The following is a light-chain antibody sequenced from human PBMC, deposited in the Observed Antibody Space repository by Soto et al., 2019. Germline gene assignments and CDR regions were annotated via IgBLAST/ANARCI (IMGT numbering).Light chain of an antibody. J-gene: IGKJ1*01. V-gene: IGKV1-5*01. Sequence: DIQMTQSPSTLSASVGDRVTITCRASQGVSYWLAWYQQKPGKAPKLLIYDRSSLASGVPRRFSASGSGTEFILTINSLQPDDAATYYCQQYNSWWTFGQGTKLEI. CDR3: QQYNSWWT. CDR1: QGVSYW. CDR2: DRS.